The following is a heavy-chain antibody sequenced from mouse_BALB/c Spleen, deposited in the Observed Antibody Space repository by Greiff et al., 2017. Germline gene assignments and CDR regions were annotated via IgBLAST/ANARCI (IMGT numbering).Heavy chain of an antibody. CDR2: ISTYYGDA. Sequence: VQVVESGAELVRPGVSVKISCKGSGYTFTDYAMHWVKQSHAKSLEWIGVISTYYGDASYNQKFKGKATMTVDKSSSTAYMELARLTSEDSAIYYCASHYGSSFAYWGQGTLVTVSA. CDR3: ASHYGSSFAY. V-gene: IGHV1S137*01. D-gene: IGHD1-1*01. CDR1: GYTFTDYA. J-gene: IGHJ3*01.